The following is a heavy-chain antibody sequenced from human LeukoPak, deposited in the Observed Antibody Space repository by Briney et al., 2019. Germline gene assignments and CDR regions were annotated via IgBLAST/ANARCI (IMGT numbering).Heavy chain of an antibody. V-gene: IGHV4-34*01. CDR1: GGSFSGYY. CDR2: INHSGST. J-gene: IGHJ4*02. CDR3: AGGGTTVTYDY. Sequence: SETLSLTCAVYGGSFSGYYWSWIRQPPGKGLEWIGEINHSGSTNYNPSLKSRVTISVDTSKNQFSLKLSSVTAADTAVYYCAGGGTTVTYDYWGQGTLVTVSS. D-gene: IGHD4-17*01.